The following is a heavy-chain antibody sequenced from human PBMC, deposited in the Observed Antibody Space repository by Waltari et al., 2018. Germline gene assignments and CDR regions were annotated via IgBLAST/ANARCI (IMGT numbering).Heavy chain of an antibody. Sequence: QVPLQESGPGLVKPSETLSLTSTVSTGPTRSYYWTWIRQPPGKGLAWIGYYSGSTNYNPSLKSRVTISIDTSRNQFSLRLSSVTAADTAVYYCATYSSTWDYFQHWGQGTLVTVSS. CDR2: YYSGST. CDR1: TGPTRSYY. J-gene: IGHJ1*01. D-gene: IGHD6-13*01. CDR3: ATYSSTWDYFQH. V-gene: IGHV4-59*13.